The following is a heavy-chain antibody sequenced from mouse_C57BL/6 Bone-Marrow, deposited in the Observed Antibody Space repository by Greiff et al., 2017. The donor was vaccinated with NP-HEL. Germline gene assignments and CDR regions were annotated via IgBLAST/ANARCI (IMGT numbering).Heavy chain of an antibody. Sequence: VQLQQSGAELVKPGASVKMSCKASGYTFTSYWITWVKQRPGQGLEWIGDIYPGSGSTNYTEKFKSKATLTVDTSSSADYMQLSSLTSEDSAVYYCARMGGSNYEGYWYFDVWGTGTTVTVSS. V-gene: IGHV1-55*01. CDR3: ARMGGSNYEGYWYFDV. CDR2: IYPGSGST. D-gene: IGHD2-5*01. CDR1: GYTFTSYW. J-gene: IGHJ1*03.